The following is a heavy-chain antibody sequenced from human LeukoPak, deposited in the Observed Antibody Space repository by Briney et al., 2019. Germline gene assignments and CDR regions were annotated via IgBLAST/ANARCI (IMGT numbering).Heavy chain of an antibody. CDR3: ARDESAAAKGYFLR. V-gene: IGHV3-21*01. Sequence: PGGSLRLSCAASGFTFSSYGMSWVRQAPGKGLEWVSSISSSSTYIYYADSVKGRFTISRDNAKNSLYLQMNSLRGEDTAVYYCARDESAAAKGYFLRWGQGTLVTVSS. D-gene: IGHD2-2*01. CDR2: ISSSSTYI. CDR1: GFTFSSYG. J-gene: IGHJ1*01.